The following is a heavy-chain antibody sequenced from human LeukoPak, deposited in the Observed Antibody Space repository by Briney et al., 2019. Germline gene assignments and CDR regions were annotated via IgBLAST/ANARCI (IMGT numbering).Heavy chain of an antibody. V-gene: IGHV4-59*01. D-gene: IGHD3-22*01. CDR2: IYYSGST. CDR1: GGSISSYY. CDR3: ARFAEYYYDSSGYPYGVDYFDY. J-gene: IGHJ4*02. Sequence: PSETLSLTCTVSGGSISSYYWSRIRQPPGKGLEWIGYIYYSGSTNYNPSLKSRVTISVDTSKNQFSLKLSSVTAADTAVYYCARFAEYYYDSSGYPYGVDYFDYWGQGTLVTVSS.